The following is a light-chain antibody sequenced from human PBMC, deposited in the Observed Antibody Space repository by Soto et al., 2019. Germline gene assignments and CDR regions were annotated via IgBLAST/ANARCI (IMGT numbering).Light chain of an antibody. Sequence: QSLLTQPPSVSWAPGQRVTISCTGSSANIGAAYNVDWYQQLPGTAPKLLIYGNNNRPSGVPARFSGSKSGISASLAIAGLQAEDEGDYYCQSYDSSLSGYVFGTGTKVTVL. J-gene: IGLJ1*01. CDR2: GNN. V-gene: IGLV1-40*01. CDR3: QSYDSSLSGYV. CDR1: SANIGAAYN.